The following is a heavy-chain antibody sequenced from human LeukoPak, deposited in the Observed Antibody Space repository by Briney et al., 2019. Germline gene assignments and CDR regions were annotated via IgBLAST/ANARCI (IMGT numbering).Heavy chain of an antibody. V-gene: IGHV1-24*01. J-gene: IGHJ2*01. Sequence: ASVKVSCKVSGYTLTELSMHWVRQAPGKGLEWMGGFDPEDGERIYAQNFQGRVTMTEDTSTDTAYMELSSLRSDDTAVYYCATGTVLRDFVLWGRGTLVTDSS. CDR1: GYTLTELS. CDR3: ATGTVLRDFVL. CDR2: FDPEDGER.